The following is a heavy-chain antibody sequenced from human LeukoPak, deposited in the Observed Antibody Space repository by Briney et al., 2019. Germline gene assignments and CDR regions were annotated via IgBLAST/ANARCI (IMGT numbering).Heavy chain of an antibody. CDR2: ISAYNGNT. J-gene: IGHJ3*02. CDR1: GYTFTSHG. CDR3: ARDHIGYTYGPDAFDI. Sequence: GASVKVSCKASGYTFTSHGMSWVRQAPGQGLEWMGWISAYNGNTKYAQKLQGRVTMTTDTSTTTAYMELRRLTSDDTAVYYCARDHIGYTYGPDAFDIWGQGTVVTVSS. V-gene: IGHV1-18*01. D-gene: IGHD5-18*01.